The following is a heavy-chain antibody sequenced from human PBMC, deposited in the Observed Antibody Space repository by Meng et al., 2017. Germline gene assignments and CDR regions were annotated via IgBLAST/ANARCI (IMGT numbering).Heavy chain of an antibody. CDR3: ARGDGYNYFYYYYGMDV. D-gene: IGHD5-24*01. Sequence: GESLKTSCAASGFTFSSYWMSWVRQAPGKGLEWVANIKQDGSEKYYVDSVKGRFTISRDNAKNSLYLQMNSLRAEDTAVYYCARGDGYNYFYYYYGMDVWGQGTTVTVSS. V-gene: IGHV3-7*01. CDR2: IKQDGSEK. J-gene: IGHJ6*02. CDR1: GFTFSSYW.